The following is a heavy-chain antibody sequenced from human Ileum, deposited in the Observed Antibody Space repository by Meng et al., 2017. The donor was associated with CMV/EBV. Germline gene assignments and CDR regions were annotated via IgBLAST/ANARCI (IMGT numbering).Heavy chain of an antibody. D-gene: IGHD2-8*01. CDR1: GFTFNNYW. V-gene: IGHV3-74*03. CDR2: INNDGSST. Sequence: GESLKISCAASGFTFNNYWMHWVRQAPGKGLVWISYINNDGSSTTYADSVKGRFTISRDNAKNSLYLQMNSLRAEDTAVYYCARDTGPNTFDYWGQGTLVTVSS. CDR3: ARDTGPNTFDY. J-gene: IGHJ4*02.